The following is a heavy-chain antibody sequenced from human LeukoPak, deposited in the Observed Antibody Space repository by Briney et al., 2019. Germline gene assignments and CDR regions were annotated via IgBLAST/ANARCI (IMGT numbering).Heavy chain of an antibody. D-gene: IGHD3-9*01. J-gene: IGHJ4*02. V-gene: IGHV3-7*01. CDR2: IKQDGSEK. CDR3: ARDGLRYFDWSDY. CDR1: GFTFSSYW. Sequence: GGSLRLSCAASGFTFSSYWMSWVRQAPGKGLEWVANIKQDGSEKYYVDSVKGRFTISRDNAKNSLYLQMNSLRAEDTAVYYCARDGLRYFDWSDYWGQGTLVTVSS.